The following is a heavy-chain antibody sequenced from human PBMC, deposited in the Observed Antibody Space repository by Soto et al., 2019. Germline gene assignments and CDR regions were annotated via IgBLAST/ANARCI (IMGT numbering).Heavy chain of an antibody. Sequence: PSETLSLTCTVSGDSMASYYWSWIRRPPGKGLEWIGFVYYNGTTKYNLSLKSRVTMSVDTSTNQFSLNLRSVTAADSAVYYCARTPLFWGQGIQVTVSS. CDR2: VYYNGTT. V-gene: IGHV4-59*01. CDR1: GDSMASYY. J-gene: IGHJ4*02. D-gene: IGHD2-15*01. CDR3: ARTPLF.